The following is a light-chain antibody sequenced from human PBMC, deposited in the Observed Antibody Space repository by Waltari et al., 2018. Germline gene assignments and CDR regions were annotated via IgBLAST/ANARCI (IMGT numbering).Light chain of an antibody. CDR1: QSVGSY. CDR3: QHRAHWPPDAT. V-gene: IGKV3-11*01. J-gene: IGKJ3*01. Sequence: EIVLTQSPVTLSLSPGERATLSCRASQSVGSYLAWYQQKPGQAPRLLIYAASNRATGIPARLSGSGSGTDFTLTISSLEPEDSAVYYCQHRAHWPPDATFGPGTKVDIK. CDR2: AAS.